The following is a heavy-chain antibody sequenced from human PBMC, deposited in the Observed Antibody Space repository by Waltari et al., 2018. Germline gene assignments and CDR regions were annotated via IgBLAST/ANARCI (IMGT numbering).Heavy chain of an antibody. CDR1: GFTFGSYS. Sequence: EVQLVESGGGLVKHGGSLRLSCAASGFTFGSYSMNWVRQAPGKGLEWVSSISSSSSYIYYADSVKGRFTISRDNAKNSLYLQMNSLRAEDTAVYYCARFYDILTGYYNEYYFDYWGQGTLVTVSS. J-gene: IGHJ4*02. D-gene: IGHD3-9*01. CDR2: ISSSSSYI. V-gene: IGHV3-21*01. CDR3: ARFYDILTGYYNEYYFDY.